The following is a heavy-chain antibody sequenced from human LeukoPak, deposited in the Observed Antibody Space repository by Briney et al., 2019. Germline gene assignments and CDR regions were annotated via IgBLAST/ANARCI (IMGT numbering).Heavy chain of an antibody. Sequence: SETLSLSYTVSGASISSDAYCWSWIRKHPGKGLEWIGYISYSGSTYYNPSLKSRITISVDTSKNQFSLNLSSVTAADTAVYFCAAIVVVPPAIAYWGQGTLVTVSS. D-gene: IGHD2-2*01. J-gene: IGHJ4*02. CDR2: ISYSGST. CDR1: GASISSDAYC. V-gene: IGHV4-31*03. CDR3: AAIVVVPPAIAY.